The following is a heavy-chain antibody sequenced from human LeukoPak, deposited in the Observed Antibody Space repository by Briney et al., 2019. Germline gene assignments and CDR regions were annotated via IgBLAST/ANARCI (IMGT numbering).Heavy chain of an antibody. CDR1: GSSISSYY. J-gene: IGHJ4*02. Sequence: SETLSLTCTVSGSSISSYYWSWIRQPPGKGLEWIGYIYYSGSTNYNPSLKSRVTISVDTSKNQFSLKLSSVTAADTAVYYCARGSTRFNYWGQGTLVTVSS. CDR3: ARGSTRFNY. CDR2: IYYSGST. V-gene: IGHV4-59*01.